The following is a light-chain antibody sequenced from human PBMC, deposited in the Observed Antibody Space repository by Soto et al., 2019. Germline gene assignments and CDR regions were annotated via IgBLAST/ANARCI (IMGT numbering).Light chain of an antibody. V-gene: IGKV3-20*01. CDR1: QRVYNGY. CDR3: QQYVSSPRT. Sequence: ENVLTQSPGTLSLSPGESATLSCRASQRVYNGYLAWYQQKPGQPPRLLIFGASTRASGVPDRFSGSESGTDFTLTINRLQHDDFAVYYCQQYVSSPRTFGQGNRVEIK. CDR2: GAS. J-gene: IGKJ1*01.